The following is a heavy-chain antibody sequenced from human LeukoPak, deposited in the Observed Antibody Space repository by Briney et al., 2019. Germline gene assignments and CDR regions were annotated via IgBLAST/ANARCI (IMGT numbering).Heavy chain of an antibody. V-gene: IGHV4-39*07. D-gene: IGHD5-12*01. J-gene: IGHJ4*02. Sequence: KPSETLSLTCTVSGGSISSSSYYWGWIRQPPGKGLEWIGSIYYSGSTYYNPSLKSRVTISVDTSKNQFSLKLSSVTAEDTAVYYCARVSGYDWESFYDYWGQGTLVTVSS. CDR3: ARVSGYDWESFYDY. CDR2: IYYSGST. CDR1: GGSISSSSYY.